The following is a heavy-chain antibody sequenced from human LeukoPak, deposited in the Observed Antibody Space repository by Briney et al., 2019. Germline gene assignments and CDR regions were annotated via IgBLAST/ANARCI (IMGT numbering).Heavy chain of an antibody. CDR2: ISYDGSNK. J-gene: IGHJ4*02. V-gene: IGHV3-30*04. D-gene: IGHD6-19*01. CDR3: ARRSSGWYFDY. CDR1: GFTFSNYA. Sequence: GGSLRLSCAASGFTFSNYAMHWVRQAPGKGLEWVALISYDGSNKYYADSVKGRFTISRDNAKNSLYLQMNSLRAEDTAVYYCARRSSGWYFDYWGQGTLVTVSS.